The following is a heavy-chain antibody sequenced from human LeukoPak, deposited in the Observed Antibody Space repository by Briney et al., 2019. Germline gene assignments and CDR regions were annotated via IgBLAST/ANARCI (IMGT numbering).Heavy chain of an antibody. Sequence: GGSLRLSCAASGFTFSTYRMSWVRQAPGKGLEWVANIKQDGSEKHYVDSVKGRFTISRDNAKNSLYLQMSSLRAEDTAVYYCTRVEETATTAAIIRKYSYYYYYMDVWGKGTTVTVSS. CDR3: TRVEETATTAAIIRKYSYYYYYMDV. CDR1: GFTFSTYR. J-gene: IGHJ6*03. V-gene: IGHV3-7*01. CDR2: IKQDGSEK. D-gene: IGHD4-11*01.